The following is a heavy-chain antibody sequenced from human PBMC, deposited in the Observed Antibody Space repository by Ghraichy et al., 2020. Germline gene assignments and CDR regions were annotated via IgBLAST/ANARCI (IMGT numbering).Heavy chain of an antibody. Sequence: GESLNISCAASGFTFSSYAMSWVRQAPGKGLEWVSAISGSGGSTYYADSVKGRFTISRDNSKNTLYLQMNSLRAEDTAVYYCAKIEDYVWGSYRYFDYWGQGTLVTVSS. CDR1: GFTFSSYA. V-gene: IGHV3-23*01. J-gene: IGHJ4*02. CDR2: ISGSGGST. CDR3: AKIEDYVWGSYRYFDY. D-gene: IGHD3-16*02.